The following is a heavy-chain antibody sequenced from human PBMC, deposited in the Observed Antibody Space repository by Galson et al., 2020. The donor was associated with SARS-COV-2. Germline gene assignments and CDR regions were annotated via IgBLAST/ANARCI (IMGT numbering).Heavy chain of an antibody. Sequence: SETLSLTCAVYGGSFSGYYWSWIRQPPGKGLEWIGEINHSGSTNYNPSLKSRVTISVDTSKNQFSLKLSSVTAADTAVYYCARAYVIYGITGTTPHVRGMGSYFDYWGQGTLVTVSS. V-gene: IGHV4-34*01. CDR1: GGSFSGYY. CDR2: INHSGST. CDR3: ARAYVIYGITGTTPHVRGMGSYFDY. J-gene: IGHJ4*03. D-gene: IGHD1-20*01.